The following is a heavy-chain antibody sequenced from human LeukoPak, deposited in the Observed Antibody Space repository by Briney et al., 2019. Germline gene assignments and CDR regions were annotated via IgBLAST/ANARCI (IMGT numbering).Heavy chain of an antibody. Sequence: ASVKVSCKASGYTFTSYGISWVRQAPGQGLEWRGWISAYNGNTNYAQKLQGRVTMTTDTSTSTAYMELRSLRSDDTAVYYCASTGHDVLARWYYMDVWGKGTTVTVSS. V-gene: IGHV1-18*01. CDR1: GYTFTSYG. CDR2: ISAYNGNT. CDR3: ASTGHDVLARWYYMDV. J-gene: IGHJ6*03. D-gene: IGHD1-14*01.